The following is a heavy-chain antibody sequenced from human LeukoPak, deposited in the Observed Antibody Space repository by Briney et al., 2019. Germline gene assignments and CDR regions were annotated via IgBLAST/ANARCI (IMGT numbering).Heavy chain of an antibody. CDR3: ARHFFYGSGSYYLGY. V-gene: IGHV1-18*01. D-gene: IGHD3-10*01. CDR2: ISAYNGNT. J-gene: IGHJ4*02. Sequence: ASVKVSCKASGYTFTSYGMSWVRQAPGQGLEWMGWISAYNGNTNYAQKLQGRVTMTTDTSTSTAYLELRSLRSDDTAVYYCARHFFYGSGSYYLGYWGQGTLVTVSS. CDR1: GYTFTSYG.